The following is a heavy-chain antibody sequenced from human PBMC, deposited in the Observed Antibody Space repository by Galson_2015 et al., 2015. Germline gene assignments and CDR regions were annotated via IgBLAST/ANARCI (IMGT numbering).Heavy chain of an antibody. Sequence: SLRLSCAASGFTFGDYAMSWFRQAPGKGLEWVGFIRSKAYGGTTEYAASVKGRFTISRDDSKSIAYLQMNSLKTEDTAVYYCTKEGHDFWSGYHDAFDIWGQGTMVTVSS. CDR2: IRSKAYGGTT. CDR3: TKEGHDFWSGYHDAFDI. V-gene: IGHV3-49*03. D-gene: IGHD3-3*01. J-gene: IGHJ3*02. CDR1: GFTFGDYA.